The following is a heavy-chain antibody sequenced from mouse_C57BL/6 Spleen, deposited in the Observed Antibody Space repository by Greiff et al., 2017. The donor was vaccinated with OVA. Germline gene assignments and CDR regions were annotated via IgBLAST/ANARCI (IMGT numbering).Heavy chain of an antibody. Sequence: VKLMESGAELVKPGASVKLSCKASGYTFTEYTIHWVKQRSGQGLEWIGWFYPGSGSIKYNEKFKDKATLTADKSSSTVYMELSRLTSDDSAVYFCARHEDQGTGGAWFAYWGQGTLVTVSA. CDR1: GYTFTEYT. CDR2: FYPGSGSI. V-gene: IGHV1-62-2*01. J-gene: IGHJ3*01. CDR3: ARHEDQGTGGAWFAY. D-gene: IGHD4-1*01.